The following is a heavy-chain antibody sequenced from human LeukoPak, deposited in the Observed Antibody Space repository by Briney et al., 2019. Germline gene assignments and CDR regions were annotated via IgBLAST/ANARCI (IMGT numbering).Heavy chain of an antibody. D-gene: IGHD2-21*02. CDR1: GGSFSGYY. V-gene: IGHV4-39*01. J-gene: IGHJ3*02. Sequence: SETQSLTCAVYGGSFSGYYWGWIRQPPGKGLEWIGSIYSSGSTYYNPSLKSRVSISVDTSKNQFSLKLSSVTAADTAVYSCARQGVTGTSDAFDIWGQGTMVTVSS. CDR3: ARQGVTGTSDAFDI. CDR2: IYSSGST.